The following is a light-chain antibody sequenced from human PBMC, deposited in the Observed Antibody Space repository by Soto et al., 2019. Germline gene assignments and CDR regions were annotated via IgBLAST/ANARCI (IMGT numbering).Light chain of an antibody. Sequence: IQFTQSPSSLSASVGDRVTITCRSSQGISTYLAWYQQKPGKAPKLLIYAASTLQSGVPSRFSGSGSGTDFTLTISSLQPEDFATYYCQQLKSYTEWTFGQGTK. V-gene: IGKV1-9*01. CDR1: QGISTY. J-gene: IGKJ1*01. CDR2: AAS. CDR3: QQLKSYTEWT.